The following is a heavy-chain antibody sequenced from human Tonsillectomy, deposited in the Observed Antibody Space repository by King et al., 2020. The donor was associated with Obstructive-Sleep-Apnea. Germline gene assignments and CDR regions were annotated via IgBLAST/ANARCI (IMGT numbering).Heavy chain of an antibody. J-gene: IGHJ4*02. V-gene: IGHV1-18*04. CDR2: ISAYNGNT. CDR3: ARVPTQVTVTGEFDY. CDR1: GYTFTSYG. D-gene: IGHD4-17*01. Sequence: QLVQSGAEVKKPGASVKVSCKASGYTFTSYGISWVRQAPGQGLEWMRWISAYNGNTNYAQKLQGRVTMTTDTSTSTAYMELRSLRSDDTAVYYCARVPTQVTVTGEFDYWGQGTLVTVSS.